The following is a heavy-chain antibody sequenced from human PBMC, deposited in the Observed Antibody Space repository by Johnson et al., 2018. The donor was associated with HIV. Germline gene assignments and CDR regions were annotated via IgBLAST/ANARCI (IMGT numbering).Heavy chain of an antibody. J-gene: IGHJ3*02. D-gene: IGHD2-15*01. V-gene: IGHV3-15*05. Sequence: EVQLVESGGGLVQPGGSLRLSCAASGLTFSNVWMTWVRQAPGKGLEWVGRIKSKTDGGMTDYAAPVKGRFTISRDNAKDTLYLQLNSLTAEDTAVYYCARAGIVFDIWGQGTMVTVSS. CDR2: IKSKTDGGMT. CDR3: ARAGIVFDI. CDR1: GLTFSNVW.